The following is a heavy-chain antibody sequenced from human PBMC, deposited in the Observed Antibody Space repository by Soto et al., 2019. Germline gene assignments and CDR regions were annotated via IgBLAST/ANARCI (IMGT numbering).Heavy chain of an antibody. Sequence: SQTLSLTCAISGESSSSNTAAWNWIRQSPSRGLEWLGRTYYRSKWYKDYPVSVKSRITINPDTSKNQFSLQLNSVTPDDTAVYYSARDLGLALDYWGQGALVTVSS. CDR2: TYYRSKWYK. V-gene: IGHV6-1*01. CDR3: ARDLGLALDY. J-gene: IGHJ4*02. CDR1: GESSSSNTAA.